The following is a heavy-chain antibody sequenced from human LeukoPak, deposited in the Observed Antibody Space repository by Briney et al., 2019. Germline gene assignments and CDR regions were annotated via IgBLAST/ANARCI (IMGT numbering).Heavy chain of an antibody. CDR2: IKQDGSEK. V-gene: IGHV3-7*01. CDR1: GFTFSSYW. D-gene: IGHD3-10*01. J-gene: IGHJ4*02. Sequence: GSLRLSYAASGFTFSSYWMRWVRQAPGTGLEWVANIKQDGSEKYYVDSVKGRFTISRDNAKNSLYLQINSLRAEDTAVYYCARGQKLLWFGEAFDYWGQGTLVTVSS. CDR3: ARGQKLLWFGEAFDY.